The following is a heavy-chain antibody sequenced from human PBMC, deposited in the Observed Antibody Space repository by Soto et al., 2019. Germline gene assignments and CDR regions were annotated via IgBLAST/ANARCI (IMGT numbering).Heavy chain of an antibody. J-gene: IGHJ6*03. CDR2: FISSSTYI. CDR1: GFTFSSYS. Sequence: EVQLVESGGGLVKPGGSLRLSCAASGFTFSSYSMNWVRQAPGKGLEWLSSFISSSTYIYYADSVKGRFTISRDNAKNSLYLQMNSLRAEDTAVYYCARELGYYMDVCGKGTTVTVSS. CDR3: ARELGYYMDV. V-gene: IGHV3-21*01.